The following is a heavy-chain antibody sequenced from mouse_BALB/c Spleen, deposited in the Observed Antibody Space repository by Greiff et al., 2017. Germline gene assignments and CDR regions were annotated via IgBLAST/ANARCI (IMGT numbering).Heavy chain of an antibody. CDR3: ARDMEDYEGWFAY. CDR1: GFTFTDYY. V-gene: IGHV7-3*02. Sequence: EVQVVESGGGLVQPGGSLRLSCATSGFTFTDYYMSWVRQPPGKALEWLGFIRNKANGYTTEYSASVKGRFTISRDNSQSILYLQMNTLRAEDSATYYCARDMEDYEGWFAYWGQGTLVTVSA. CDR2: IRNKANGYTT. J-gene: IGHJ3*01. D-gene: IGHD2-4*01.